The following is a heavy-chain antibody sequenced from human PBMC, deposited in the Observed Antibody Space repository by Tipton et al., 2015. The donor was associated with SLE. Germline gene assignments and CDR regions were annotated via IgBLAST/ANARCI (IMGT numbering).Heavy chain of an antibody. V-gene: IGHV4-34*01. CDR3: ARGGSWFDS. Sequence: TLSLTCAVYGGSFSGYYWSWIRQAPGKGLEWIGEINHSGSPNYNPSLKSRITISVDRSKNQFSLKLTSVTAADTAVYYCARGGSWFDSWGQGTLVTVSS. CDR1: GGSFSGYY. D-gene: IGHD3-10*01. CDR2: INHSGSP. J-gene: IGHJ5*01.